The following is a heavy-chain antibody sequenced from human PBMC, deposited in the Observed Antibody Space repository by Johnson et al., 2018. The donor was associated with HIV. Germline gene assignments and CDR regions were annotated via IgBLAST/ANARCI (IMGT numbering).Heavy chain of an antibody. V-gene: IGHV3-74*02. CDR1: GFTFSSYA. J-gene: IGHJ3*02. Sequence: VQLVESGGGLVQPGGSLRLSCAASGFTFSSYAMHWVRQAPGKGLEWVARINGDGSRTTYADSVKGRFTISRDNAKNTLYLQMNSLRPEDTAVYSCAKQYFGTGGSVHAFDIWGQGTLVTVSS. CDR3: AKQYFGTGGSVHAFDI. D-gene: IGHD1-1*01. CDR2: INGDGSRT.